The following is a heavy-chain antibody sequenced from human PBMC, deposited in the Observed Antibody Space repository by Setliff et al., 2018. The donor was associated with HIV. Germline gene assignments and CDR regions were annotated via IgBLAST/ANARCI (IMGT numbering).Heavy chain of an antibody. Sequence: SETLSLTCTVSGGSISSYYWSWIRQPAGKGLEWIGRIYTSGSTNYTPSLKSRVSMSVDTSKTQFSLNLSSVTAAETAVYYFARDLYYGSGSYRDYYYYMDVWGKGTTVTVSS. CDR1: GGSISSYY. V-gene: IGHV4-4*07. J-gene: IGHJ6*03. CDR2: IYTSGST. D-gene: IGHD3-10*01. CDR3: ARDLYYGSGSYRDYYYYMDV.